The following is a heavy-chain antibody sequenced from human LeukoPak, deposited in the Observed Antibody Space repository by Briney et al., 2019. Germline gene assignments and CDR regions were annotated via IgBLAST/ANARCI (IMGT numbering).Heavy chain of an antibody. CDR2: IDKDGSEK. V-gene: IGHV3-7*01. J-gene: IGHJ6*02. D-gene: IGHD3-16*01. CDR3: ATYTNWVAGDV. Sequence: GGSLRLSCVASGFMFSDSWMSWVRQAPGKGPEWVADIDKDGSEKDYVDSVSGRFTISRDSAKNSVYLQMDSLRAEDTAVYYCATYTNWVAGDVWGQGTTVSVSS. CDR1: GFMFSDSW.